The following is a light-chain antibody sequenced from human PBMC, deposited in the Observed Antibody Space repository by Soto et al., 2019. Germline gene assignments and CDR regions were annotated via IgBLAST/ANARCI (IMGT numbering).Light chain of an antibody. CDR1: QDVSSN. V-gene: IGKV3-15*01. CDR2: GAS. Sequence: EMVVTQSPATLSVSQGERATLSCRASQDVSSNLAWYQQKPGQAPSLRIYGASTRATGTPARFSGSGSGTEFTLTISSLQSEDYAVYFCQQYIRWPLTFGGGPKVEIK. CDR3: QQYIRWPLT. J-gene: IGKJ4*01.